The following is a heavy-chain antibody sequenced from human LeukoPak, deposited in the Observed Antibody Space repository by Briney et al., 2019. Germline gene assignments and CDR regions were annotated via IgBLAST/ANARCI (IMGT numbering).Heavy chain of an antibody. CDR2: INPNSGGT. CDR1: GYTFTGYY. Sequence: ASVKVSCKASGYTFTGYYMHWVRQAPGQGLEWMGWINPNSGGTNYAQKFQGRVTMTRDTSISTAYMELSRPRSDDTAVYYCARDTIFGVVKEEFDYWGQGTLVTVSS. CDR3: ARDTIFGVVKEEFDY. D-gene: IGHD3-3*01. V-gene: IGHV1-2*02. J-gene: IGHJ4*02.